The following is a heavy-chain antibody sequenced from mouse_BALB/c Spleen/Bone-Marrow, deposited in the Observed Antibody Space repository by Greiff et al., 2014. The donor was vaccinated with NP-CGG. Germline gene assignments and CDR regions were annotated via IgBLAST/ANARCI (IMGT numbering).Heavy chain of an antibody. CDR2: IWTGGST. V-gene: IGHV2-2*02. CDR1: GFSLTTYG. D-gene: IGHD3-1*01. J-gene: IGHJ2*01. CDR3: ARNHRGYYFDY. Sequence: VKLEESGPGLVQPSQSLSITYTVSGFSLTTYGVHWVRQSPGKGLEWLGVIWTGGSTDYNAAFISRLSISKDNSKSQVFFEMNSLQANDTAIYYCARNHRGYYFDYWGQGTTLTVSS.